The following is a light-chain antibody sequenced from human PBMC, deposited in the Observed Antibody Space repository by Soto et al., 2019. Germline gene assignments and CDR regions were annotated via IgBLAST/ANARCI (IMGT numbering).Light chain of an antibody. J-gene: IGKJ1*01. V-gene: IGKV3-20*01. CDR1: QSVSSDY. Sequence: EIVMTQSPATLSVSPGERATLSCRASQSVSSDYLVWYQQKPGQAPRLLIYGASRRATGIPDRFSGSGSGTDFILTISRLEPEDFAVYYCQQYGSSPLTFGQGTKVDIK. CDR2: GAS. CDR3: QQYGSSPLT.